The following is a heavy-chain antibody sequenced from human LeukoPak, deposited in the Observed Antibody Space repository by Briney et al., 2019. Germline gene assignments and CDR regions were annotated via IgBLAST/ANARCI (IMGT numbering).Heavy chain of an antibody. V-gene: IGHV3-23*01. CDR1: RFTFSSYA. Sequence: GGSLRLSCAASRFTFSSYAMSWVRQAPGKGLEWVSTIGGSGGSTYYADSVKGRFTISRDNSKNTLYLQMNSLRAEDTAVYYCAKDDSYCGGDCYEDLAEYFQHWGQGTLVTVSS. D-gene: IGHD2-21*01. CDR2: IGGSGGST. J-gene: IGHJ1*01. CDR3: AKDDSYCGGDCYEDLAEYFQH.